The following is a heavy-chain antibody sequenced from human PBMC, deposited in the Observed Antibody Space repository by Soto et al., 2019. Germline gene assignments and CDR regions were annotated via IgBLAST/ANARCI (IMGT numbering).Heavy chain of an antibody. D-gene: IGHD2-21*01. Sequence: QVLLVQSGAEVKKPGSSVRVSCKTSGGTFSSFAISWVRLAPGQGLEWMGVIVPMFAAPTYAQKFQGRVSITADESTRTAYMELIRLRSDDTAVYYCARDRVMRGNAYYYGMDVWGQGTTVTVSS. CDR1: GGTFSSFA. CDR3: ARDRVMRGNAYYYGMDV. V-gene: IGHV1-69*12. J-gene: IGHJ6*02. CDR2: IVPMFAAP.